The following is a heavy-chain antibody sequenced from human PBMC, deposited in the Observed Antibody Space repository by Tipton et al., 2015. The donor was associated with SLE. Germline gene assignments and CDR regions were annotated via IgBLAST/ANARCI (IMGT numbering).Heavy chain of an antibody. CDR2: IYYSGST. D-gene: IGHD3-3*01. CDR3: ARVGDFWSGYPFDY. V-gene: IGHV4-59*11. Sequence: TLSLTCTVSVGSISSPYWSWIRQPPGKGLEWIGYIYYSGSTNYNPTLKSRVTISVDTSKNQFSLKLSSVTAADTAVYYCARVGDFWSGYPFDYWGQGTLVTVSS. CDR1: VGSISSPY. J-gene: IGHJ4*02.